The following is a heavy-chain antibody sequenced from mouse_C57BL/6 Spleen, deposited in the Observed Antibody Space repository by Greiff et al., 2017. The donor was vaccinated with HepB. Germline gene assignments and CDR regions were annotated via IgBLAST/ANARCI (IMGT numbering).Heavy chain of an antibody. CDR1: GFNIKNTY. Sequence: EVQLQQSVAELVRPGASVKLSCTASGFNIKNTYMHWVKQRPEQGLEWIGRIDPANGNTKHALKFQCKATLTAYTSSNTAYLQLSSLTSEDTAIYYCARVYDCALYYAMDYWGQGTSVTVSS. CDR3: ARVYDCALYYAMDY. D-gene: IGHD2-3*01. V-gene: IGHV14-3*01. CDR2: IDPANGNT. J-gene: IGHJ4*01.